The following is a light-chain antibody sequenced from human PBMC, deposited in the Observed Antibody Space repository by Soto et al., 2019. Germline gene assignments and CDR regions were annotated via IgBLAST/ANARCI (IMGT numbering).Light chain of an antibody. V-gene: IGKV3-20*01. Sequence: EILMTQSPATLSVSPGERATLSCRASQSVSSSYLAWYQQKPGQAPRLLIYGASNRATGIPDRFSGSGSGTDFTLTISRLEPEDFAVYFCQQYGRSPPFTFGQGTKVDIK. CDR1: QSVSSSY. CDR3: QQYGRSPPFT. J-gene: IGKJ2*01. CDR2: GAS.